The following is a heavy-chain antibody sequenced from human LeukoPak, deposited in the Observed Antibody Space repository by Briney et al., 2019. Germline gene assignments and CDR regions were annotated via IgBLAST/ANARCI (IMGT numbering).Heavy chain of an antibody. D-gene: IGHD6-6*01. CDR3: ARGYSTPSWPLLDY. V-gene: IGHV3-23*01. Sequence: PGGSLRLSCAASGFTFSSYAMSWVRQAPGKGLEWVSAISGSGGSTYYADSVKGRFTISRDNSTNTLYLQMNSLRSEDTAVYYCARGYSTPSWPLLDYGAQEPLVTVSS. CDR2: ISGSGGST. J-gene: IGHJ4*02. CDR1: GFTFSSYA.